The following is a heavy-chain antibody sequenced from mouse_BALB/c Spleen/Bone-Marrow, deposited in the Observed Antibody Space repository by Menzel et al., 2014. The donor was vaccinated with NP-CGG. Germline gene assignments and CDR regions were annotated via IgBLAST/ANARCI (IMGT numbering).Heavy chain of an antibody. CDR2: IWAGGST. V-gene: IGHV2-9*02. CDR1: GFSLTSYG. CDR3: AREGPTMITTNFDY. J-gene: IGHJ2*01. Sequence: QVNMAESGPGLVAPSQSLSITCTVSGFSLTSYGVHWVRQPPGKGLEWLGVIWAGGSTNYNSALMSRLSISKDNSKSQVFLKMNSLQTDDTAMYYCAREGPTMITTNFDYRPQATTLT. D-gene: IGHD2-4*01.